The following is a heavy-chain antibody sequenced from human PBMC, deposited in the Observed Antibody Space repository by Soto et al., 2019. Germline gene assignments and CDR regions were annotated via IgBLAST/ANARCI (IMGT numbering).Heavy chain of an antibody. Sequence: PSETLSLTCAVYGGSFSGYYWSWIRQHPGKGLEWIGYIYYGGSTYYNPSLKSRVTISVDTSKNQFSLKLTSGTAADTAVYYCARVGYCSGGSCYGYYYYYGMDVWGQGTTVTVSS. CDR3: ARVGYCSGGSCYGYYYYYGMDV. CDR1: GGSFSGYY. V-gene: IGHV4-31*11. J-gene: IGHJ6*02. D-gene: IGHD2-15*01. CDR2: IYYGGST.